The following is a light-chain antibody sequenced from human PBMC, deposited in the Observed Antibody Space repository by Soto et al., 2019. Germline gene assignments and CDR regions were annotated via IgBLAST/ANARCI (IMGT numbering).Light chain of an antibody. V-gene: IGLV2-8*01. J-gene: IGLJ3*02. CDR2: EVT. Sequence: QSALTQPPSACGSPGQSVTISCTGTSSDVGAYNYVCWYQQHPGKAPKLIISEVTKRPSGVPDRFSGSKSGNTASLTVTGLQAEDEADYYCSSYAGSNNPWVFGGGTKVTVL. CDR3: SSYAGSNNPWV. CDR1: SSDVGAYNY.